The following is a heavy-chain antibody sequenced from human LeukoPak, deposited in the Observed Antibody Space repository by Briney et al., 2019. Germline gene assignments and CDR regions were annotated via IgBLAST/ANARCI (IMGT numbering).Heavy chain of an antibody. CDR3: AKHTVPGYSSSSFNY. D-gene: IGHD6-13*01. CDR2: IYPGDSDT. V-gene: IGHV5-51*01. J-gene: IGHJ4*02. Sequence: GESLKISCKGSGYSFTSSWIGWVRQTPGKGLEWTGIIYPGDSDTRYSPSFQGQVTISADKSINTAYLQWSTLKASDTAMYYCAKHTVPGYSSSSFNYWGQGTLVTVSS. CDR1: GYSFTSSW.